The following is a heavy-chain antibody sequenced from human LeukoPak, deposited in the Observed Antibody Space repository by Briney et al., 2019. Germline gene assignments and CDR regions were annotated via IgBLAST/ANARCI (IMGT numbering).Heavy chain of an antibody. CDR3: ARDWSTFDY. J-gene: IGHJ4*02. CDR1: GFTFSNYW. Sequence: GGSLRLSCAASGFTFSNYWMSWVRQAPGKGLEWVANIKRDGSEKYYVDSVKGRFSISRDNAKNSLYLQMYSLRAEDTAVYYCARDWSTFDYWGQGTLVTVSS. CDR2: IKRDGSEK. V-gene: IGHV3-7*05.